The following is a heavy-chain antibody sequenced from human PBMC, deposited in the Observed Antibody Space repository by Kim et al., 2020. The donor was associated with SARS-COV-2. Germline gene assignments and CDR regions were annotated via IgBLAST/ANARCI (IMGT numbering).Heavy chain of an antibody. J-gene: IGHJ6*02. D-gene: IGHD2-21*02. CDR3: ARLGPVTANYYYGMDV. V-gene: IGHV3-53*01. Sequence: DSVRGRFPISRDKSRNTVYLQMNSLRAEDTAVYYCARLGPVTANYYYGMDVWGQGTTVTVSS.